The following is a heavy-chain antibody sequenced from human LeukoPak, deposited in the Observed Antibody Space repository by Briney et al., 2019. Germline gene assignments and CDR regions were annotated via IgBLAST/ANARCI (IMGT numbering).Heavy chain of an antibody. D-gene: IGHD3-3*01. V-gene: IGHV3-30-3*01. Sequence: GGSLRLSCAASGFTFSSYAMHWVRQAPGKGLEWVAVISYDGSNKYYADSVKGRFTISRDNSKNTLYLQMNSLRAEDTAVYYCAREGLAYYDFWCGYFWGYYFDYWGQGTLVTVSS. CDR1: GFTFSSYA. J-gene: IGHJ4*02. CDR3: AREGLAYYDFWCGYFWGYYFDY. CDR2: ISYDGSNK.